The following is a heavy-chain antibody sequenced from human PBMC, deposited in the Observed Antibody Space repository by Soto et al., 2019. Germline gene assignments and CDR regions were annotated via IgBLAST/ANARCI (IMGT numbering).Heavy chain of an antibody. Sequence: QITLKESGPTLVKPTQTLTLTCSFSGFSLSTSEVGVGWNRQPPGKGLEWLALIYWDDDKEYSPSLRSRLTITKDTSKNQVVLIMTNLDPTDTATYYCAHGSGWLFDYWGQGTLVTVSS. J-gene: IGHJ4*02. CDR2: IYWDDDK. V-gene: IGHV2-5*02. D-gene: IGHD6-19*01. CDR1: GFSLSTSEVG. CDR3: AHGSGWLFDY.